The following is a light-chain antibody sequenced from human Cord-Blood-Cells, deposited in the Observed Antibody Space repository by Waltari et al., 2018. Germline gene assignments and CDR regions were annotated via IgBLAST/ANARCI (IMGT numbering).Light chain of an antibody. Sequence: EIVMTQSPATLSVSPGERATLSCRASQSVSINLAWYQQKPGQAPRLLIYGASTRATVIPARFSGSGSGTEFTLTISSLQSEDFAVYYCQQYNNWPPLTFGGGTKVEIK. V-gene: IGKV3-15*01. J-gene: IGKJ4*01. CDR3: QQYNNWPPLT. CDR2: GAS. CDR1: QSVSIN.